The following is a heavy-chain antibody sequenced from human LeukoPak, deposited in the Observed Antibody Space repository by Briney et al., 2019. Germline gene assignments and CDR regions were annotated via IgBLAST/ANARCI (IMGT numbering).Heavy chain of an antibody. CDR3: ARGGYYYGSGSYYLYGLDV. CDR2: IYYSGST. V-gene: IGHV4-59*01. J-gene: IGHJ6*02. Sequence: SETLSLTCTVSGGSISSYYWCWIRQPPGKGLEWIGYIYYSGSTNYNPSLKSRVTISVDTSKNQFSLKLSSVTAADTAVYYCARGGYYYGSGSYYLYGLDVWGQGATVTVSS. D-gene: IGHD3-10*01. CDR1: GGSISSYY.